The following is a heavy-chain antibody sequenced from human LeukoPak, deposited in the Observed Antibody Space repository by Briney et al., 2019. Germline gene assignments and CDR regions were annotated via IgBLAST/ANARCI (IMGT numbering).Heavy chain of an antibody. J-gene: IGHJ4*02. CDR2: FDPEDGET. CDR1: GYTLTELS. D-gene: IGHD6-13*01. V-gene: IGHV1-24*01. Sequence: ASVKVSCKVSGYTLTELSMHWVRQAPGKGLEWMGGFDPEDGETIYAQKFQGRVTMTEDTSTDTAYMELSSLRSEDTAVYYCATTIDVAAAGLFDYWGQGTLVTVSS. CDR3: ATTIDVAAAGLFDY.